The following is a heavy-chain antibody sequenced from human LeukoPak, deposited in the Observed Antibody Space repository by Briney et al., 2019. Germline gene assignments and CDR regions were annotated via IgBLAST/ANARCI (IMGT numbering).Heavy chain of an antibody. J-gene: IGHJ4*02. CDR1: GGSISSSSYY. CDR2: SYYSGSN. Sequence: SETLSLTCTVSGGSISSSSYYWRWLRQPPGKGLEWVGSSYYSGSNYYNPSLKSRVTISVDTSKNQFSLKLSSVTAADTAVYYCAREPYYDYVWGSYRYTDWGQGTLVTVSS. D-gene: IGHD3-16*02. V-gene: IGHV4-39*07. CDR3: AREPYYDYVWGSYRYTD.